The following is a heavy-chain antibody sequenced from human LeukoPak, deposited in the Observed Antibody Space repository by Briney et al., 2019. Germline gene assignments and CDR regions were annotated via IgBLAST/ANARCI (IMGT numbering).Heavy chain of an antibody. D-gene: IGHD3-3*01. CDR3: ARSLISYYDFWSGYYPLFDY. J-gene: IGHJ4*02. CDR1: GYTFTSYG. V-gene: IGHV1-18*01. CDR2: ISAYNGNT. Sequence: ASVKVSCKASGYTFTSYGISWVRQAPGQGLEWMGWISAYNGNTNYAQKLQGRVTMTTDTSTSTAYMELRSLRSEDTAVYYCARSLISYYDFWSGYYPLFDYWGQGTLVTVS.